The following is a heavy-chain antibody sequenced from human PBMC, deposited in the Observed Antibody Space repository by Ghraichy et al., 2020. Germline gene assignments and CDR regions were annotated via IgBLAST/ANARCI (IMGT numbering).Heavy chain of an antibody. J-gene: IGHJ4*02. D-gene: IGHD6-19*01. V-gene: IGHV4-59*01. CDR1: GGAIRSYY. CDR3: ARGGVTTGWLKGLFDY. Sequence: SETLSLTCTVSGGAIRSYYWNWIRQPPGKGLEWLGYIYYSVSTNYNPSLKSRVTISVDTSQNQLSLNLNSVTAADTAVYYCARGGVTTGWLKGLFDYWGQGILVTVSS. CDR2: IYYSVST.